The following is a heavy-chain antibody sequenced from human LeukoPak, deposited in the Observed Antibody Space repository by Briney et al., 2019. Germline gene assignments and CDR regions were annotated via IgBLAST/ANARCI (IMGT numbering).Heavy chain of an antibody. V-gene: IGHV4-39*07. CDR2: IYYSGST. CDR3: ARIPGAGYSSGWYRFDP. D-gene: IGHD6-19*01. J-gene: IGHJ5*02. CDR1: GGSISSSSYY. Sequence: SETLSLTCTVSGGSISSSSYYWGWIRQPPGKGLEWIGSIYYSGSTYYNPSLKSRVTISVDTSKNQFSLKLSSVTAADTAVYYCARIPGAGYSSGWYRFDPWGQGTLVTVSS.